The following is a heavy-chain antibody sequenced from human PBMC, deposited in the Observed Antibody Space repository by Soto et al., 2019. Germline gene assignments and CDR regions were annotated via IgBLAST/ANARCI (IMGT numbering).Heavy chain of an antibody. V-gene: IGHV4-4*02. CDR1: DGSISTYDW. J-gene: IGHJ4*02. Sequence: QVQLHESGPGLVKPSETLSLTCVVPDGSISTYDWWTWVRQPPGKGLEWIGKMFHSGGADYSPSLKSRVTISADSSKNHFSRRLTAVTAADTAVYYCATGNVDSMLEYWGQGTQVAVSS. D-gene: IGHD3-3*01. CDR3: ATGNVDSMLEY. CDR2: MFHSGGA.